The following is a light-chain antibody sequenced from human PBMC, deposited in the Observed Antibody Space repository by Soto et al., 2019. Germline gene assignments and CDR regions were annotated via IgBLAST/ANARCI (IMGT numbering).Light chain of an antibody. J-gene: IGLJ1*01. V-gene: IGLV3-21*02. CDR3: QVWDTTSEHLYV. Sequence: SYELTQPPSVSVAPGQTARITCGGNNIGSKSVHWYRRKPGQAPVLVVYDDTGRPSGIPERFSGSNSGNTATLTISRVEAGDEADYYCQVWDTTSEHLYVFGTGTKVTVL. CDR1: NIGSKS. CDR2: DDT.